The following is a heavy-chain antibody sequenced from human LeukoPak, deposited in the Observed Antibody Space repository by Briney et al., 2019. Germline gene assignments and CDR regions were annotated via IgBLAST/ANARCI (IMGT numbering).Heavy chain of an antibody. V-gene: IGHV4-59*01. D-gene: IGHD2-21*01. J-gene: IGHJ6*03. Sequence: SETLSLTCTVSGGSISSYYWSWIRQPPGKGLEWIGYIYYSGSTNYNPSLKSRVTISVDTSKNQFSLKLSSVTAADTAVYYCAELRWGGGYYYYYMDVWGKGTTVTVSS. CDR3: AELRWGGGYYYYYMDV. CDR2: IYYSGST. CDR1: GGSISSYY.